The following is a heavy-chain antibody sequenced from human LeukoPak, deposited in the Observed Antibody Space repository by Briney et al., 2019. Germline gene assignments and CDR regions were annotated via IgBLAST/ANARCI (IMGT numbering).Heavy chain of an antibody. CDR3: TRDSGTYNWFDP. D-gene: IGHD1-26*01. V-gene: IGHV3-73*01. J-gene: IGHJ5*02. CDR1: GFTLSTYW. CDR2: MDKETNLYAT. Sequence: PGGSLRLSCAASGFTLSTYWMSWVRQAPGKGLEWIGHMDKETNLYATALAASVKGRFTVSRDDSKNTAYLHMNSLKTEDTALYYCTRDSGTYNWFDPWGQGTLVTVSS.